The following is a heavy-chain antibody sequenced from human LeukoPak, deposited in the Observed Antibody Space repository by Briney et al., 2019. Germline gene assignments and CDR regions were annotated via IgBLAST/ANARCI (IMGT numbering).Heavy chain of an antibody. CDR3: ARVTITMIVVADY. D-gene: IGHD3-22*01. V-gene: IGHV1-18*04. Sequence: GASVKVSCKASGYTFTGYYMHWVRQAPGQGLEWMGWISGYNGNTNYAQKLQGRVTMTTDTSRSTAYMELRSLRSDDTAVYYCARVTITMIVVADYWGQGTLVTVSS. CDR1: GYTFTGYY. CDR2: ISGYNGNT. J-gene: IGHJ4*02.